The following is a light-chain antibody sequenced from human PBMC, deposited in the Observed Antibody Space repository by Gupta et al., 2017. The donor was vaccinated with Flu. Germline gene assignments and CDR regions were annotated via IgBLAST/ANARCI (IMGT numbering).Light chain of an antibody. CDR2: AAS. CDR3: QQSLTPLT. V-gene: IGKV3-11*01. J-gene: IGKJ4*01. Sequence: VLTQSPATLSLSPGERATLSCRASQSVSSNLSWYQQKPGQAPRLHIYAASNRATGIPASGSGSGSDTDFTLTISHLEPVEFSYYYCQQSLTPLTFGGGTKVEIK. CDR1: QSVSSN.